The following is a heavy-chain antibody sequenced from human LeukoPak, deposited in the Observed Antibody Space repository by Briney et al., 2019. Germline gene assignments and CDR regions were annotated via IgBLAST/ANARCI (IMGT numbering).Heavy chain of an antibody. CDR3: ARAYYYTTRGVFDY. CDR2: ISSSSSTI. V-gene: IGHV3-48*02. Sequence: GGSLRLSCAASGFTFSSYSMNWVRQAPGKGLEWVSYISSSSSTIYYADSVKGRFTISRDNAKNSLYLQMNSLRDEDTAVYYCARAYYYTTRGVFDYWGQGTLVTVSS. J-gene: IGHJ4*02. D-gene: IGHD3-10*01. CDR1: GFTFSSYS.